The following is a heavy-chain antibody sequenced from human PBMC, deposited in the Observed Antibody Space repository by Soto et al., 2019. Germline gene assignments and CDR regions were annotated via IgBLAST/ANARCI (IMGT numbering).Heavy chain of an antibody. CDR2: ISYDGSNK. CDR1: GFTFSSYA. J-gene: IGHJ4*02. CDR3: ARGLANSSGWEVFDY. V-gene: IGHV3-30-3*01. D-gene: IGHD6-19*01. Sequence: QVQLVESGGGVVQPGRSLRLSCAASGFTFSSYAMHWVRQAPGKGLEWVAVISYDGSNKYYADSVKGRFTISRDNSKNTLYLQMNSLRAEDTAVYYCARGLANSSGWEVFDYWGQGTLVTVSS.